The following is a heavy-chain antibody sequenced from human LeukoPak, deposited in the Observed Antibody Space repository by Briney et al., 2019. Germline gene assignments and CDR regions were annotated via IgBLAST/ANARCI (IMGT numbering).Heavy chain of an antibody. D-gene: IGHD3-22*01. V-gene: IGHV1-18*01. CDR3: ARGNGYYYDSAHFDY. Sequence: ASVKVSCKASGYTFTSYGISWVRQAPGQGLEWMGWISDYNGNTNYAQKLQGRVTMTTDTSTSTAYMELRSLRSDDTAVYYCARGNGYYYDSAHFDYWGQGTLVTVSS. CDR2: ISDYNGNT. CDR1: GYTFTSYG. J-gene: IGHJ4*02.